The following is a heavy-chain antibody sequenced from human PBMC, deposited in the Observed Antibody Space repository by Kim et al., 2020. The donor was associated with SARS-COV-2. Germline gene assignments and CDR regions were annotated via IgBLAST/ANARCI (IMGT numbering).Heavy chain of an antibody. J-gene: IGHJ4*02. V-gene: IGHV3-23*01. CDR3: ASSDHLPREY. CDR2: ISANGVTT. CDR1: TFSFSRSD. Sequence: GGSLRLSCEASTFSFSRSDITWVRQPPEKGLEWASVISANGVTTFYADAVKGRLTTSRDNSKNTLYLQMNSLIAEDTATYYCASSDHLPREYWGQGPLAT.